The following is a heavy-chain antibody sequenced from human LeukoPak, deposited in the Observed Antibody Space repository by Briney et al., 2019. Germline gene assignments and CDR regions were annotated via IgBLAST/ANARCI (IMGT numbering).Heavy chain of an antibody. CDR2: ISAYNGNT. V-gene: IGHV1-18*01. CDR3: ARDNHGYRYGLYYFDY. J-gene: IGHJ4*02. Sequence: ASVKVSCKASGYTFTSYGISWVRQAPGQGLEWMGWISAYNGNTNYAQKLQGRVTMTTDTSTSTAYMELRSLRSDDTAVYYCARDNHGYRYGLYYFDYWGQGTLVTVSS. D-gene: IGHD5-18*01. CDR1: GYTFTSYG.